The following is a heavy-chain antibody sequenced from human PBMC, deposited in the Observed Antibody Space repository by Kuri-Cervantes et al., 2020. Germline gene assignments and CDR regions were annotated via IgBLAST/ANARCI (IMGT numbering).Heavy chain of an antibody. Sequence: SETLSLTCAVSGGSISSGCYSWSWLRHPPGKGLEWIGYFYHSGSTNYNPSLKSRVTISVDTSKNHFSLKLGSVTAADTAVYYCAREGGGGGYYDSSGYSRQNWFDPWGQGTLVTVSS. CDR1: GGSISSGCYS. J-gene: IGHJ5*02. V-gene: IGHV4-30-2*01. CDR2: FYHSGST. CDR3: AREGGGGGYYDSSGYSRQNWFDP. D-gene: IGHD3-22*01.